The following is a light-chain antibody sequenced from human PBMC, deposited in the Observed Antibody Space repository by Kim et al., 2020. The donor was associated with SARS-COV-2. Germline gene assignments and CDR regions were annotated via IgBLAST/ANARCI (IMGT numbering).Light chain of an antibody. CDR3: QQRSNFIT. CDR2: DAS. J-gene: IGKJ5*01. V-gene: IGKV3-11*01. CDR1: LIVSVY. Sequence: SVHPGERATLSCRASLIVSVYLACDQQKPGQAPRLLIYDASNRSTGIPARFSGSGSGTDFTLTISSLEPEDFAVYYCQQRSNFITFGQGTRLEIK.